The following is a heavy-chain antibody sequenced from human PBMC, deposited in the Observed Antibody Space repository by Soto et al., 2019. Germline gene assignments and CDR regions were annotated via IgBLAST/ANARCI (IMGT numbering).Heavy chain of an antibody. CDR3: ARDGLLFSGPYRPSRFDY. CDR1: GLKFSDYW. J-gene: IGHJ4*02. V-gene: IGHV3-7*03. CDR2: IKHDTIEA. Sequence: DVQLVESGGGWFQRGRSLRLSWAPSGLKFSDYWLRGFGQAPGKGLVWVGNIKHDTIEAHYADSVKGRFTITRDNIKNFLFLQRRDLRADDTASYYCARDGLLFSGPYRPSRFDYWGLGALVTVSS. D-gene: IGHD3-16*02.